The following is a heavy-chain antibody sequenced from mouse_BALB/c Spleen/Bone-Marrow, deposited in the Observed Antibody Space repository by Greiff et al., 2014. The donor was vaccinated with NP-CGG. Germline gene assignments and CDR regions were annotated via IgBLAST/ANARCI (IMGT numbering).Heavy chain of an antibody. CDR3: ARSYGSSPFDY. D-gene: IGHD1-1*01. CDR2: IDPANGNT. V-gene: IGHV14-3*02. J-gene: IGHJ2*01. Sequence: EVQVVESGAELVKPGASVKLSCTASGFNIKDTYMHWVKQRPEQGLEWIGRIDPANGNTKYDPKSQGKATITADTSSNTAYLQLSSLTSEDTAVYYCARSYGSSPFDYWGQGTTLTVSS. CDR1: GFNIKDTY.